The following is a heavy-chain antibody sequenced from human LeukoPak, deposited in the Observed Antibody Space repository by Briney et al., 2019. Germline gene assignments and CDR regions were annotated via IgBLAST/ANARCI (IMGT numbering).Heavy chain of an antibody. V-gene: IGHV3-33*01. D-gene: IGHD2-15*01. CDR3: VRDRCSGGSCRLFDY. J-gene: IGHJ4*02. CDR2: MWSDGDNR. Sequence: GGSLRLSCAASGFTFGTYAMHWVRQAPGKGLEWVAVMWSDGDNRYYADSVKGRFTISRDNSKNTLYLEMNSLRAVDTAVYYCVRDRCSGGSCRLFDYWGQGALVTASS. CDR1: GFTFGTYA.